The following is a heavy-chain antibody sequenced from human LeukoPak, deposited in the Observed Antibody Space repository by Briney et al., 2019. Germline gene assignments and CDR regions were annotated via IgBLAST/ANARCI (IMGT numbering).Heavy chain of an antibody. J-gene: IGHJ3*02. CDR1: GGSFSGYY. CDR2: INHSGST. D-gene: IGHD3-9*01. V-gene: IGHV4-34*01. Sequence: SETLSLTCAVYGGSFSGYYWSWIRQPPGKGLEWIGEINHSGSTNYNPSLKSRVTISVDTSKNQFSLKLSSVTAADTAVYYCARDRSGNLNYYDILTPHRGNAFDIWGQGTMVTVSS. CDR3: ARDRSGNLNYYDILTPHRGNAFDI.